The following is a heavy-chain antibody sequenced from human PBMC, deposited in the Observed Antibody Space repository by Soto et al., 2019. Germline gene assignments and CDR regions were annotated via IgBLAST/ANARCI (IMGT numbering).Heavy chain of an antibody. V-gene: IGHV1-18*01. CDR3: ARGRYGDY. CDR2: ISAHNGNT. D-gene: IGHD1-1*01. J-gene: IGHJ4*02. CDR1: GYTFTSYG. Sequence: QVHLVQSGAEVKKPGASVKVSCKASGYTFTSYGITWVRQAPGQGLEWMGWISAHNGNTDYAQKLQGRVIVTRDTATSTAYMELRSRRSDDTAVYYFARGRYGDYWGQGALVTVSS.